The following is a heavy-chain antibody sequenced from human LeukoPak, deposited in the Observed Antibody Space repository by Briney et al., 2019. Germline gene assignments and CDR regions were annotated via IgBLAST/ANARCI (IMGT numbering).Heavy chain of an antibody. V-gene: IGHV3-74*01. J-gene: IGHJ3*02. D-gene: IGHD2-21*01. CDR1: GFTFSSYC. CDR3: ATKHGGPYAFDI. Sequence: PGGSLRLSCAASGFTFSSYCMHWLRQAPGKGLVWVSRINSDGSSTSYADSVKVRFTISRDNAKNTLYLQMNSLRAEDTAVYYCATKHGGPYAFDIWGQGTMVTVSS. CDR2: INSDGSST.